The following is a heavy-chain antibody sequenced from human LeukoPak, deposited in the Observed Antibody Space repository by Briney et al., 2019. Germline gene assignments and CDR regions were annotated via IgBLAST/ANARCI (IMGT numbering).Heavy chain of an antibody. CDR3: AGNYGPYYFDY. CDR2: ISSSSGTI. Sequence: GGSLRLSCAASGFTLRSYGMNWVRQAPGKGLEWISDISSSSGTIYYADSVKGRFTISRDNSKNTLYLQMNSLRAEDTAVYYCAGNYGPYYFDYWGQGTLVTVSS. CDR1: GFTLRSYG. J-gene: IGHJ4*02. D-gene: IGHD3-10*01. V-gene: IGHV3-48*01.